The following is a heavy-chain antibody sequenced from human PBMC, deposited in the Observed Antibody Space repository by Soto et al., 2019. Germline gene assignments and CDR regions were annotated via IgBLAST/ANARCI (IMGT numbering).Heavy chain of an antibody. J-gene: IGHJ4*02. V-gene: IGHV1-45*02. CDR2: VTPFSGDV. CDR1: GNTFTYRY. D-gene: IGHD1-26*01. Sequence: SVKVSCKALGNTFTYRYLHWVRQAPGQALEWMGWVTPFSGDVHYAQKFQERVTITRDRSINTAYMRMSSLRSEDTAMYYCAGGGAVSGPFTSKFPDHWCQGTXVTVSS. CDR3: AGGGAVSGPFTSKFPDH.